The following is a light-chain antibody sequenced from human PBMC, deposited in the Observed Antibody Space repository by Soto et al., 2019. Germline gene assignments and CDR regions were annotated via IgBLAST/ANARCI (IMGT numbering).Light chain of an antibody. CDR3: LSADSSGALP. J-gene: IGLJ1*01. CDR2: KDS. Sequence: SYELTQPPSVSVSLGQMARITCSGEALPKKFAYWYQQKAGQFPVMVIDKDSERPSGIPERFSGSSSGTIVTLTISGVQAEDESDYYCLSADSSGALPIGTGTKLTVL. CDR1: ALPKKF. V-gene: IGLV3-16*01.